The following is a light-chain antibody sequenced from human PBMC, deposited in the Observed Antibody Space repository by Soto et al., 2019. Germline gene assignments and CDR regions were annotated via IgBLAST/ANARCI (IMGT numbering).Light chain of an antibody. Sequence: IQMTQSPSSLSASAGDRVNITSRASQSLSSYLNWYQQKPRTAPILLMYTASKLHGGVPSRISGSGSGTDFTLTISSLQPEDFATYYCQQSYSTPISFGQGTRLEIK. CDR2: TAS. J-gene: IGKJ5*01. CDR1: QSLSSY. CDR3: QQSYSTPIS. V-gene: IGKV1-39*01.